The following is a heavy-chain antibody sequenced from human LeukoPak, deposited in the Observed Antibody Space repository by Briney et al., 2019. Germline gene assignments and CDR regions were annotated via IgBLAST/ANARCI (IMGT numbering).Heavy chain of an antibody. CDR1: GGSISSYY. Sequence: KPSETLSLTCTVSGGSISSYYWSWIRQPPGKGLEWVGYIYYSGSTNYNPSLKSRVTISVDTSKNQFSLKLSSVTAADTAVYYCARVLGASYYYYYMDVWGKGTTVTVSS. J-gene: IGHJ6*03. CDR3: ARVLGASYYYYYMDV. D-gene: IGHD1-26*01. CDR2: IYYSGST. V-gene: IGHV4-59*01.